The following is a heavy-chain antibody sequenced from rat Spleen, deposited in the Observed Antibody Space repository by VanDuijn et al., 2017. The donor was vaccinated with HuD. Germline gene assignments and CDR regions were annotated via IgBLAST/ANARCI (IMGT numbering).Heavy chain of an antibody. D-gene: IGHD1-3*01. Sequence: EVQLVKSGGGLVQPGGSLKLSCVASGFTFNKYWMTWIRQAPGKGLEWIASITGSGGNTYYPDSVQGRLTISRDNAKSTLYLQMNSLRSEDTATYFCTREDVNYGSYFDYWGQGVMVTVSS. CDR1: GFTFNKYW. CDR3: TREDVNYGSYFDY. CDR2: ITGSGGNT. V-gene: IGHV5-31*01. J-gene: IGHJ2*01.